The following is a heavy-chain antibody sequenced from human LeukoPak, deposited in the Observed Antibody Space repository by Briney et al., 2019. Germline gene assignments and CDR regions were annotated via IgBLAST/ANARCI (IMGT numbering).Heavy chain of an antibody. Sequence: SQTLSLTCTVSGGSISSDGYYWSWIRQHPGKGLEWIGYIYYSGSTYYNPSLKSRVTISVDTSKNQFSLKLSSVTAADTAVYYCARGSYYYDSSGYLNWFDPWGQGTLVTVSS. CDR1: GGSISSDGYY. CDR2: IYYSGST. CDR3: ARGSYYYDSSGYLNWFDP. D-gene: IGHD3-22*01. V-gene: IGHV4-30-4*08. J-gene: IGHJ5*02.